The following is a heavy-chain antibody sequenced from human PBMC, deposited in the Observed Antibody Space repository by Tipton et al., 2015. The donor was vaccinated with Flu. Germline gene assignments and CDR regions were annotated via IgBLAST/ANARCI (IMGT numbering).Heavy chain of an antibody. CDR3: ARGYDILTDGGGYFDY. CDR2: IWYDGSNK. V-gene: IGHV3-33*01. J-gene: IGHJ4*02. D-gene: IGHD3-9*01. CDR1: GFTFSSYA. Sequence: RSLRLSCAASGFTFSSYAMHWVRQAPGKGLEWVAVIWYDGSNKYYADSVKGRFATSRDNSKNTLYLQMNSLRAEDTAVYYCARGYDILTDGGGYFDYWGQGTLVTVSS.